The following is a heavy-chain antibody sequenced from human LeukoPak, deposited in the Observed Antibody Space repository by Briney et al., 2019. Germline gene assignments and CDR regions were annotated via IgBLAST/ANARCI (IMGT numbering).Heavy chain of an antibody. J-gene: IGHJ2*01. CDR2: IKPDEGEK. V-gene: IGHV3-7*01. Sequence: GGSLRLSCAASGFTSSSYGMHWVRQAPGKGLEWVANIKPDEGEKYYVDSVKGRFTVSRDNAKNSLYLQMNSLRAEDTAVYYCVRYYTRHSWYFDLWGRGTLVTVSS. CDR3: VRYYTRHSWYFDL. D-gene: IGHD3-10*01. CDR1: GFTSSSYG.